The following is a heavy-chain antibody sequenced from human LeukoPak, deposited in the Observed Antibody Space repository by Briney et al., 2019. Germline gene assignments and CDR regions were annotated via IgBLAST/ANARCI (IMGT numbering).Heavy chain of an antibody. CDR1: GFTFSSYG. D-gene: IGHD3-3*01. CDR2: ISGSGGST. Sequence: PGGSLRLSCAASGFTFSSYGMSWVRQAPGKGLEWVSAISGSGGSTYYADSVKGRFTISRDNSKNTLYLQMNSLRAEDTAVYYCAKDLRSGYFYYMDVWGKGTTVTVSS. CDR3: AKDLRSGYFYYMDV. J-gene: IGHJ6*03. V-gene: IGHV3-23*01.